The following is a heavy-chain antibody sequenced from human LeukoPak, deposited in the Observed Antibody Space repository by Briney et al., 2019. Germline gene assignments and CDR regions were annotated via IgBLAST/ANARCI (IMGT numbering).Heavy chain of an antibody. Sequence: ASVKVSCKASGYTFTSYAMHWVRQAPGQRLEWMGWINAGNGNTKYSQKFQGRVTITRDTSASTAYMELSSLRSEDTAVYYCAREITMIVVVPTGWFDPWGQGTLVTVSS. V-gene: IGHV1-3*01. J-gene: IGHJ5*02. CDR1: GYTFTSYA. CDR2: INAGNGNT. CDR3: AREITMIVVVPTGWFDP. D-gene: IGHD3-22*01.